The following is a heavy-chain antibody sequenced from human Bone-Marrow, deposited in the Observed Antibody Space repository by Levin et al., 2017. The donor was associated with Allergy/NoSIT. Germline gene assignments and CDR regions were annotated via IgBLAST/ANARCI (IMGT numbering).Heavy chain of an antibody. V-gene: IGHV3-23*01. Sequence: PGGSLRLSCAASGFTFSSYAMSWVRQAPGKGLEWVSAISGSGGSTYYADSVKGRFTISRDNSKNTLYLQMNSLRAEDTAVYYCAKAGGWDPYYYGMDVWGQGTTVTVSS. J-gene: IGHJ6*02. CDR2: ISGSGGST. CDR1: GFTFSSYA. CDR3: AKAGGWDPYYYGMDV. D-gene: IGHD3-16*01.